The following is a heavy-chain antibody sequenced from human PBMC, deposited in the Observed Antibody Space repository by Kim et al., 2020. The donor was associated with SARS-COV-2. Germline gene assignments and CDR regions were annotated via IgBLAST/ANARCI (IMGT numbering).Heavy chain of an antibody. D-gene: IGHD3-3*01. J-gene: IGHJ4*02. V-gene: IGHV3-30*02. Sequence: VKGRFTISRDNSKNTLDLQMNSLRAEDTAVYYCAKDRYDFWGGFAYYFDYWGQGTLVTVSS. CDR3: AKDRYDFWGGFAYYFDY.